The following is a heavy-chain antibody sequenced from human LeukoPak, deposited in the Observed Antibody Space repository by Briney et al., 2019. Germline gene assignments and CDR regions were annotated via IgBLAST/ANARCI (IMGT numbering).Heavy chain of an antibody. V-gene: IGHV4-61*02. D-gene: IGHD5-12*01. CDR3: ARANYYYGMDV. Sequence: PSQTLSLTCTVSGGSISSGSYYWSWIRQPAGKGLEWIGRIYTSGSTNYNPSLESRVTISVDTSKNQFSLKLSSVTAADTAVYYCARANYYYGMDVWGQGTTVTVSS. CDR1: GGSISSGSYY. CDR2: IYTSGST. J-gene: IGHJ6*02.